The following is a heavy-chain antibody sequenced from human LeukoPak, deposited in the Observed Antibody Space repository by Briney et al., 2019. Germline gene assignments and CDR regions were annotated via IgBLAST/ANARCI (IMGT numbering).Heavy chain of an antibody. D-gene: IGHD2-15*01. J-gene: IGHJ5*02. V-gene: IGHV4-59*01. Sequence: SETLSLTCTVSGGSISNYYWSWVRQPPGKGLEWIGYIYYSGSTNYNPSLKSRVTISVDTSKNQFSLNLNSVTAADTAVYYCARGRYCSGAICYNNSFAPWGQGTLVTVSS. CDR2: IYYSGST. CDR1: GGSISNYY. CDR3: ARGRYCSGAICYNNSFAP.